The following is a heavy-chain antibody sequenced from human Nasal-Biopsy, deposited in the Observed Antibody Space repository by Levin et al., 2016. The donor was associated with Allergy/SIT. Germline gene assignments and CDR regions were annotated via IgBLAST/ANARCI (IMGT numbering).Heavy chain of an antibody. J-gene: IGHJ5*02. V-gene: IGHV4-38-2*02. CDR1: GYSVSNTYY. CDR2: IFHSGST. Sequence: SETLSLTCTVSGYSVSNTYYWGWIRQPPGKGLEWIGSIFHSGSTFYNPSLESRVTMSIDTSKNHFSLKLTSVTAADTAVYYCARVGIAGAVVTSYFDPWGQGTLVSVSS. D-gene: IGHD6-19*01. CDR3: ARVGIAGAVVTSYFDP.